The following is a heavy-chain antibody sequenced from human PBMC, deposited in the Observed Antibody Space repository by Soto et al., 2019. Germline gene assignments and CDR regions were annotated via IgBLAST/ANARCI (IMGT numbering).Heavy chain of an antibody. CDR1: GGTFSRHA. Sequence: QVQLVQSGAEVRKPGSSVKVSCKASGGTFSRHAISWVRQAPGQGLEWMGGIIPIFGTANHAQKFQGRVTITADESTSTVYMELSSLRSEDTAIYYCARGWGYDSSDYYYAYWGQGTLVIVSS. CDR3: ARGWGYDSSDYYYAY. D-gene: IGHD3-22*01. V-gene: IGHV1-69*01. CDR2: IIPIFGTA. J-gene: IGHJ4*02.